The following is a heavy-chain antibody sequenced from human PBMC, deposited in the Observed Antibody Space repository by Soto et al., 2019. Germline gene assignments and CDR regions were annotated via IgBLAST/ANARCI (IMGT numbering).Heavy chain of an antibody. CDR3: ARDPPNAGYCSSTSCYGGYYYYYYLDV. Sequence: ASVKVSCKASGYTFTSYGISWVRQAPGQGLEWMGWISAYNGNTNYAQKLQGRVTITTDTSTSTAYMELRSLRSDDTAVDYCARDPPNAGYCSSTSCYGGYYYYYYLDVWGKGTTVTVSS. CDR1: GYTFTSYG. CDR2: ISAYNGNT. J-gene: IGHJ6*03. D-gene: IGHD2-2*01. V-gene: IGHV1-18*01.